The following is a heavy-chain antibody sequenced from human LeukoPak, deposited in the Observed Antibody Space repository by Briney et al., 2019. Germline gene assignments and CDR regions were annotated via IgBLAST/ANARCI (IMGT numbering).Heavy chain of an antibody. J-gene: IGHJ4*02. CDR1: GFTFDDYA. D-gene: IGHD6-13*01. CDR3: VKGGGGSSWEIDY. Sequence: PGGSLRLSCAASGFTFDDYAMHWVRQAPGKGLEWVAFIRYDGSNKYYADSVKGRFTISRDNSKNTLYLQMNSLRAEDTAVYYCVKGGGGSSWEIDYWGQGTLVTVSS. V-gene: IGHV3-30*02. CDR2: IRYDGSNK.